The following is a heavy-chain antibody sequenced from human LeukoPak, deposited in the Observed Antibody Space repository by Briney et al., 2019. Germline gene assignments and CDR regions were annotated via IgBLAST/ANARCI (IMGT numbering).Heavy chain of an antibody. Sequence: ASVKVSCKASGYTFTSYGISWVRQAPGQGLEWMGWISAYNGNTNYAQKLQGRVTVTTDTSTSTAYMELRSLRSDDTAVYYCARDSPRYCSGGSCVRDYWGQGTLVTVSS. CDR1: GYTFTSYG. CDR2: ISAYNGNT. V-gene: IGHV1-18*01. D-gene: IGHD2-15*01. CDR3: ARDSPRYCSGGSCVRDY. J-gene: IGHJ4*02.